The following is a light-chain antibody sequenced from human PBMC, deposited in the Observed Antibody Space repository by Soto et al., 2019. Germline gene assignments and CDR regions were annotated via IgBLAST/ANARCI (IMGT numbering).Light chain of an antibody. CDR3: QHYDNWPPWT. Sequence: EIVMTQSPATLSVSPGERATLSCRASQNVSSNLAWYQQKPGQAPRLLIYGASTRATGIPARFSGSGSGTEFTLTISSLQSEDFAVYYCQHYDNWPPWTFGQGTKVEI. CDR2: GAS. V-gene: IGKV3-15*01. J-gene: IGKJ1*01. CDR1: QNVSSN.